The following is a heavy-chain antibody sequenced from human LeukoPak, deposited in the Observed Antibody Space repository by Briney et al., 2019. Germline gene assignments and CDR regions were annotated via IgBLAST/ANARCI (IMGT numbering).Heavy chain of an antibody. J-gene: IGHJ6*02. V-gene: IGHV1-18*01. CDR3: ARVHDYGDYYGMDV. CDR2: ISAYNGNT. Sequence: ASVKVSCKASGYIFTSYGISWVRQAPGQGLEWMGWISAYNGNTNYAQKLQGRVTMTTDTSTSTAYMELRSLRSDDTAVYYCARVHDYGDYYGMDVWGQGTTVTVSS. D-gene: IGHD4-17*01. CDR1: GYIFTSYG.